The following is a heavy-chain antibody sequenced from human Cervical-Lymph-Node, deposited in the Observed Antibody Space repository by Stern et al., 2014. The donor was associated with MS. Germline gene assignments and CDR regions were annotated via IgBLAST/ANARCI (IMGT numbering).Heavy chain of an antibody. Sequence: VQLVESGGGVVQPGGSQRLSCTASGFTFEDYAMEWVRQVPGKGLEWVAMIWHDGSQKYYGGSVRGRFPVSRDNSRNTLYLQMKSLSLEDTAVYYCARKIPDYYYYAMDVWGQGTTVTVSS. J-gene: IGHJ6*02. CDR3: ARKIPDYYYYAMDV. CDR2: IWHDGSQK. CDR1: GFTFEDYA. V-gene: IGHV3-33*08.